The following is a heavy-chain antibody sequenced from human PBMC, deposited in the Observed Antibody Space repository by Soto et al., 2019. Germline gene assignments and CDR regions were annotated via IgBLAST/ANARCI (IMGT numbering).Heavy chain of an antibody. J-gene: IGHJ4*02. CDR3: ASRSSGWYFDY. CDR2: ISGSGGST. CDR1: GFTFSSYA. D-gene: IGHD6-19*01. V-gene: IGHV3-23*01. Sequence: PGGSLSLSCAASGFTFSSYAMNWVRQAPGKGLEWVSVISGSGGSTYYADSVKGRFTISRDNSKNTLYLQMNSLRAVDTAVYYCASRSSGWYFDYWGQGTLVTVSS.